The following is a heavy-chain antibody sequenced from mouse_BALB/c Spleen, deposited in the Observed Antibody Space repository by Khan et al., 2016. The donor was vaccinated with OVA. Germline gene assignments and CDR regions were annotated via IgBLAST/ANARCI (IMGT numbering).Heavy chain of an antibody. V-gene: IGHV1-9*01. J-gene: IGHJ3*01. Sequence: QVQLQQSGAELMKPGASVKISCKATGYTFSSYWIEWVKQRPGHGLEWIGEILPGSGSTKFNEKFKGKATFTADTSSNTAYMQLSSLTSEDSAVYYCARVEAIYDAYYHISWFAYWGQGTLVTVSA. CDR2: ILPGSGST. CDR3: ARVEAIYDAYYHISWFAY. CDR1: GYTFSSYW. D-gene: IGHD2-3*01.